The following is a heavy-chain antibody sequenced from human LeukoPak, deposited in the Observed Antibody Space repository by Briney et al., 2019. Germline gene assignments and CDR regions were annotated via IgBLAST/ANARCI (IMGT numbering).Heavy chain of an antibody. D-gene: IGHD3-9*01. V-gene: IGHV3-66*01. J-gene: IGHJ4*02. Sequence: PGGSLRLSCAASGFTFSSYAMSWVRQAPGKGLEWVSVIYSGGSTYYADSVKGRFTISRDNSKNTPYLQMNRLTSDDTAVYFCARDWELRYSQGGFDLWGQGTLVTVSS. CDR1: GFTFSSYA. CDR2: IYSGGST. CDR3: ARDWELRYSQGGFDL.